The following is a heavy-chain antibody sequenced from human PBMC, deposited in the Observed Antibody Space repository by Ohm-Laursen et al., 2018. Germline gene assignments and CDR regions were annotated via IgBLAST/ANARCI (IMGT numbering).Heavy chain of an antibody. CDR1: GFTFSSYS. D-gene: IGHD5-18*01. V-gene: IGHV3-21*01. CDR2: ISSSSSYI. Sequence: SLRLPCTASGFTFSSYSMNWVRQAPGKGLEWASSISSSSSYIYYADSVKGRFTISRDNAKNSLYLQMNSLRAEDTAVYYCARDLEEDALDTAMGGFDYWGQGTLVTVSS. J-gene: IGHJ4*02. CDR3: ARDLEEDALDTAMGGFDY.